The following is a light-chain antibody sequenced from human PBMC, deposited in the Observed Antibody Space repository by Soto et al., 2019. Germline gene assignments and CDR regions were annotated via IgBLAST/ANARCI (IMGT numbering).Light chain of an antibody. Sequence: DIQLTQSPSFLSASVGDRVTITCRASQGISSYLAWYQQKPGKAPKLLIYAASTLQSGVPSRFSGSGSGTEFTLTVSSLQPEDFATYFCQKYYSAPFTFGPGTRVDLK. V-gene: IGKV1-9*01. J-gene: IGKJ3*01. CDR1: QGISSY. CDR2: AAS. CDR3: QKYYSAPFT.